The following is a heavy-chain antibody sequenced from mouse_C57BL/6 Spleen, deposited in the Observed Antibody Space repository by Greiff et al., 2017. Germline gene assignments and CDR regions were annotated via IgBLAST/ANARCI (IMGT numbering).Heavy chain of an antibody. V-gene: IGHV1-39*01. Sequence: VQLKESGPELVKPGASVKISCKASGYSFTDYNMNWVKQSNGKSLEWIGVINPNYGTTSYNQKFKGKATLTVDQSSSTAYMQLNSLTSEDSAVYYCARGEYGSNPVYFDYWGQGTTLTVSS. CDR2: INPNYGTT. J-gene: IGHJ2*01. CDR3: ARGEYGSNPVYFDY. CDR1: GYSFTDYN. D-gene: IGHD2-10*02.